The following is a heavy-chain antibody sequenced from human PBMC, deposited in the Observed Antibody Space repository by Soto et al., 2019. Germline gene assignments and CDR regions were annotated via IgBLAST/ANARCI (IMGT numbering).Heavy chain of an antibody. CDR2: IHSGDSNA. CDR3: ATWTSSQWFDY. Sequence: CLNISCKGSGYSFSTYSIGWVRQMPGKGLEWMGNIHSGDSNARYSPSFQGQVTISVDKSISTTYLQWSTLKPSDSALYYCATWTSSQWFDYWGQGTLVTVS. CDR1: GYSFSTYS. V-gene: IGHV5-51*01. J-gene: IGHJ4*02. D-gene: IGHD2-2*01.